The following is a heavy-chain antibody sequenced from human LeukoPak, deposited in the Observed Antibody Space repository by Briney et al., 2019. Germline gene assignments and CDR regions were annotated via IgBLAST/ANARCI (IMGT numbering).Heavy chain of an antibody. CDR1: GYTFTSYG. V-gene: IGHV1-18*01. CDR3: ARGFPPRRSYDSSGYYSYYFDY. J-gene: IGHJ4*02. CDR2: IITYNGNT. D-gene: IGHD3-22*01. Sequence: ASVKVSCKASGYTFTSYGINWVRQTPGQGLEWMGWIITYNGNTNYAQKLQGRVTMTTDTSTSTAYMELRSLRSDDTAVYYCARGFPPRRSYDSSGYYSYYFDYWGQGTLVTVSS.